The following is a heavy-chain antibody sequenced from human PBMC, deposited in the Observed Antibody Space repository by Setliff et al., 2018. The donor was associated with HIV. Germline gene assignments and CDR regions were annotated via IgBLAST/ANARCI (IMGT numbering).Heavy chain of an antibody. V-gene: IGHV1-69*10. J-gene: IGHJ4*02. CDR3: VAWLFGEGF. CDR2: IIPILGIP. D-gene: IGHD3-10*02. Sequence: SVKVSCKASGGTFSRYAITWVRQAPGQGPEWMGGIIPILGIPNYAQKFQGRFTISRDNSENSLYLQMSSLKPEDTAVYYCVAWLFGEGFWGQGTLVTVSS. CDR1: GGTFSRYA.